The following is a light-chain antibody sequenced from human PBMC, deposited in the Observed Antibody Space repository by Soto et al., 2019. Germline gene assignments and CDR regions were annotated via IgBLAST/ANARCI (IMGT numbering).Light chain of an antibody. V-gene: IGLV2-14*01. CDR2: EVS. J-gene: IGLJ3*02. CDR3: SSYTTTSTLWV. CDR1: SSDVGGYNS. Sequence: QSALTQPASVSGSPGQSITISCTETSSDVGGYNSVSWYQQHPGKAPKLMIFEVSNRPLGVSNRFSGSKSGNTASLTISGLHTEDEADYYCSSYTTTSTLWVFGGGTKLTVL.